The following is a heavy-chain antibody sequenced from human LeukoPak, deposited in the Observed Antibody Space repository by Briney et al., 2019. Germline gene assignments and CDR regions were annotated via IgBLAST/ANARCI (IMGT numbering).Heavy chain of an antibody. Sequence: PGGPLRLSCAASGFTFTSYWMHWVRQAPGKGLVWVSRVNSDESRTSYVDSVKGRFTISRDNAKNTLYLQMNSLRVEDTAVYYCARDGGLGNNWFDPWGQGALVTVSS. CDR1: GFTFTSYW. V-gene: IGHV3-74*01. CDR3: ARDGGLGNNWFDP. D-gene: IGHD3-16*01. CDR2: VNSDESRT. J-gene: IGHJ5*01.